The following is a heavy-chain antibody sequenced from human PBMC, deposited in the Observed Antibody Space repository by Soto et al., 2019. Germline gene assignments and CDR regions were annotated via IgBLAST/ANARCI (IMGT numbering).Heavy chain of an antibody. Sequence: QERLVQSGAEVRKPGSSVKVSCKVTGGTSTRYAINWVRQAPGQGLEWMGGIVPMFGTSKYAQKFQGRVTITAETSTNIAYMELRSLRSEDTAVYYCNRGSEYDFWSGYLWGQGTLVSLSS. V-gene: IGHV1-69*06. CDR1: GGTSTRYA. J-gene: IGHJ4*02. CDR2: IVPMFGTS. D-gene: IGHD3-3*01. CDR3: NRGSEYDFWSGYL.